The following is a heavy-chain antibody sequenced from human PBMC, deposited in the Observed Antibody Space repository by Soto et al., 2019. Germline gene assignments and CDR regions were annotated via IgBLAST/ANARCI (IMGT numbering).Heavy chain of an antibody. D-gene: IGHD3-22*01. CDR1: GYSISSGYY. Sequence: KPSETLSLTCAVSGYSISSGYYWGWIRQPPGKGLEWIGSIYHSGSTYYNPSLKSRVTISVDTSKNQFSLKLSSVTAADTAVYYCARGYYDSSGLNWFDPWGQGTLVTVSS. CDR3: ARGYYDSSGLNWFDP. V-gene: IGHV4-38-2*01. J-gene: IGHJ5*02. CDR2: IYHSGST.